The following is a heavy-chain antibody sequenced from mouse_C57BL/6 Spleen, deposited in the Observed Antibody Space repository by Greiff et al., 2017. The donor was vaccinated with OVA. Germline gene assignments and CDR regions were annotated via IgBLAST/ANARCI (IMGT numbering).Heavy chain of an antibody. CDR2: IDPSDSYT. CDR3: ARSGNWDEYYFDY. V-gene: IGHV1-59*01. Sequence: QVQLQQPGAELVRPGTSVKLSCKASGYTFTSYWMHWVKQRPGQGLEWIGVIDPSDSYTNYNQKFKGKATLTVDTSSSTAYMQLSSLTSEDSAVYYCARSGNWDEYYFDYWGQGTTLTVSS. D-gene: IGHD4-1*01. J-gene: IGHJ2*01. CDR1: GYTFTSYW.